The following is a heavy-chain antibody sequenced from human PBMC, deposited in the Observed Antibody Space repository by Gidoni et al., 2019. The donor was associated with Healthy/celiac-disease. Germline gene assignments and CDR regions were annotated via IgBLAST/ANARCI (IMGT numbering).Heavy chain of an antibody. CDR2: SSSSSSYI. CDR3: ARGSYFGELFFPEYYYMDV. J-gene: IGHJ6*03. D-gene: IGHD3-10*01. Sequence: EVQLVASGGGLFTPGGSLRLSFASSGFPFVRYRLHWVRQAPGKGLEGVSSSSSSSSYIYYADSVKGRFTISRDNAKNALYLQMNSLRAEDTAVYYCARGSYFGELFFPEYYYMDVWGKGTTVTVSS. CDR1: GFPFVRYR. V-gene: IGHV3-21*01.